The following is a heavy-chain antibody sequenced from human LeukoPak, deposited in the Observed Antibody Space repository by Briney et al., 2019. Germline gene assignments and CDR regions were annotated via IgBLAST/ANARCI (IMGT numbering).Heavy chain of an antibody. J-gene: IGHJ5*02. CDR3: ATDCSSTSCYLFDP. CDR2: INPNSGGT. D-gene: IGHD2-2*01. CDR1: GYTFTGYY. Sequence: ASVKVSCKASGYTFTGYYMHWVRQAPGQGLEWMGWINPNSGGTNYAQKFQGRVTMTRDTPISTAYMELSRLRSDDTAVYYCATDCSSTSCYLFDPWGQGTLVTVSS. V-gene: IGHV1-2*02.